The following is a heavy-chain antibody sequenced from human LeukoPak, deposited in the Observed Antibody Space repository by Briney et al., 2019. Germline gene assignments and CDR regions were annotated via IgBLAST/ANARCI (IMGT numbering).Heavy chain of an antibody. Sequence: SETLSLTCTVSGGSISSYYWSWIRQPPGKGLEWIGEINHSGSTNYNPSLKSRVTISVDTSKNQFSLKLSSVTAADTAVYYCARIIEYYYDSSGYYPRCYFDYWGQGTLVTVSS. J-gene: IGHJ4*02. CDR1: GGSISSYY. CDR2: INHSGST. D-gene: IGHD3-22*01. CDR3: ARIIEYYYDSSGYYPRCYFDY. V-gene: IGHV4-34*01.